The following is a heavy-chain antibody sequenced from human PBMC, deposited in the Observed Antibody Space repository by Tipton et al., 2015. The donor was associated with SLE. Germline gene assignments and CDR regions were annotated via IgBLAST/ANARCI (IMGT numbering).Heavy chain of an antibody. J-gene: IGHJ4*02. D-gene: IGHD3-10*01. V-gene: IGHV3-7*03. CDR3: TRHLIRIRALDY. CDR2: IKDDGSET. Sequence: SLRLSCAASGFTVTSYPVHWVRQAPGKGLQWVGSIKDDGSETYYVGSLKGRFTISRDNAKNSLYLQMNSLSAEDTAIYYCTRHLIRIRALDYWGQGALVTVSS. CDR1: GFTVTSYP.